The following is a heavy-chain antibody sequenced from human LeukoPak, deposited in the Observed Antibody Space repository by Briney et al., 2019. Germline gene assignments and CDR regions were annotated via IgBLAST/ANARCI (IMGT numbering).Heavy chain of an antibody. Sequence: SETLSLTCTVSGGSISSYYWSWIRQPPGKGLEWIGYIYYSGSTNYNPPLKSRVTISVDTSKNQFSLKLSSVTAADTAVYYCARGGDYYYGMDVWGQGTTVTVSS. V-gene: IGHV4-59*01. J-gene: IGHJ6*02. CDR2: IYYSGST. CDR3: ARGGDYYYGMDV. D-gene: IGHD3-10*01. CDR1: GGSISSYY.